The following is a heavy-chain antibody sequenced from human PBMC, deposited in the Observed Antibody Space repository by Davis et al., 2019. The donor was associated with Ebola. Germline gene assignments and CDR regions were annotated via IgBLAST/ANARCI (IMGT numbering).Heavy chain of an antibody. CDR3: AGLLGYCSGGSCYSS. CDR2: IYYSGST. V-gene: IGHV4-59*01. J-gene: IGHJ4*02. CDR1: GGSISSYY. D-gene: IGHD2-15*01. Sequence: MPGGSLRLSCTVPGGSISSYYWSWIRQPPGKGLEWIGYIYYSGSTNYNPSLKSRVTISVDTSKNQFSLKLSSVTAADTAVYYCAGLLGYCSGGSCYSSWGQGTLVTVSS.